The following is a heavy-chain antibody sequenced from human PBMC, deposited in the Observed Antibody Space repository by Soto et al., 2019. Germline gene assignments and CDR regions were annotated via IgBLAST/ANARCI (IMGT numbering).Heavy chain of an antibody. CDR3: ARESSGYYVDY. CDR1: GFTFSSYG. Sequence: VQLVESGGGVVQPGRSLRLSCAASGFTFSSYGMHWVRQAPGKGLEWVAVIWYDGSNKYYADSVKGRFTISRDNSKNTLYLQMNSLRAEDTAVYYCARESSGYYVDYWGQGTLVTVSS. J-gene: IGHJ4*02. V-gene: IGHV3-33*01. D-gene: IGHD3-22*01. CDR2: IWYDGSNK.